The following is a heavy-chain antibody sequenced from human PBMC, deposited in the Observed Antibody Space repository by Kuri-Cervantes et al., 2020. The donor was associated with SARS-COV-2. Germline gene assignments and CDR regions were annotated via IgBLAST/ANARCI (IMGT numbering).Heavy chain of an antibody. D-gene: IGHD3-9*01. Sequence: ASVKVSCKTSGYTFINYDINWVRQATGQGLEWMGWMNPKSGITGYAQKFQGRISMTRNTAMDTAYMELSSLRSEDTAVYFYVRYLDWQRGADLWGQGTQVTVSS. CDR2: MNPKSGIT. J-gene: IGHJ5*02. V-gene: IGHV1-8*02. CDR1: GYTFINYD. CDR3: VRYLDWQRGADL.